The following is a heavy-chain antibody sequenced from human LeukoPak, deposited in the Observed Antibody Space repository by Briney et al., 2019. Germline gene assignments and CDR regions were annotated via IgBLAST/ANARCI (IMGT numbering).Heavy chain of an antibody. Sequence: GGSLRLSCPAPGLTFSSNGMHWVRQAPGKGLDGVAVISYDGSNKYYADSVKGRFTISRDNSKNTLYLQMNSLRAEDTAVYYCAKDGSRAVRYYFDYWGQGALVTVSS. CDR2: ISYDGSNK. CDR3: AKDGSRAVRYYFDY. J-gene: IGHJ4*02. D-gene: IGHD2-15*01. V-gene: IGHV3-30*18. CDR1: GLTFSSNG.